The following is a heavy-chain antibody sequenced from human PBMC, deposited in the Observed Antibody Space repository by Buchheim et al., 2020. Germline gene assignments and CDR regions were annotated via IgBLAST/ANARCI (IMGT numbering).Heavy chain of an antibody. CDR2: LSGSGGST. J-gene: IGHJ6*02. V-gene: IGHV3-23*01. Sequence: EVQLLESGGGLVQPGGSLRLSCAASGFTFSSYAMSWVRQAPGKGLEWVSALSGSGGSTYYADSVKGRFTIPRDNSKNTLYLQMNSLRAEDTAVYYCAKDLGEAAYYDFWSGSSYGMDVWGQGTT. D-gene: IGHD3-3*01. CDR1: GFTFSSYA. CDR3: AKDLGEAAYYDFWSGSSYGMDV.